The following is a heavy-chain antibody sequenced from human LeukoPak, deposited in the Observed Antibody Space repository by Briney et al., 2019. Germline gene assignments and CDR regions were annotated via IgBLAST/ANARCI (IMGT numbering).Heavy chain of an antibody. Sequence: PGGSLRLSCAASGFTFSSYAMSWVRQAPGKGLEWVSAISGSGGSTYYADSVKGRFTISRDNSKNTLYLQMNSLRAEDTAVYYCAKITMVRGVGGDFDYWGQGTLVTVSS. CDR3: AKITMVRGVGGDFDY. J-gene: IGHJ4*02. CDR1: GFTFSSYA. D-gene: IGHD3-10*01. V-gene: IGHV3-23*01. CDR2: ISGSGGST.